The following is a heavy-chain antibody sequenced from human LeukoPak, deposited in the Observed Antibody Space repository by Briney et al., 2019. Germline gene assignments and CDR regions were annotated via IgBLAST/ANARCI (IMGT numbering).Heavy chain of an antibody. J-gene: IGHJ3*02. CDR2: IILICGAA. Sequence: SVKVSCKASGCTFSGYAINWVRQAPAHGLEWVGVIILICGAAIYAQKFQGRVMIISDESTRTAYMSLSSLRPDDTAVYYCASEALVVPAAIVDDDFDIWGQGTMVTVSS. V-gene: IGHV1-69*01. D-gene: IGHD2-2*01. CDR3: ASEALVVPAAIVDDDFDI. CDR1: GCTFSGYA.